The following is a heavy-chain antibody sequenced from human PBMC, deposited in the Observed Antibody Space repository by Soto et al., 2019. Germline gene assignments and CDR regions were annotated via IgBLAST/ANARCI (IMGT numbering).Heavy chain of an antibody. CDR3: TRGDCSGANCYFDFDY. Sequence: GASVKVSCKASGYTFTDYYMHWVRQAPGQGLEWMGVINPSDGSTHYAQKFQGRATMTRDTSTSTVYMELNSLRSEDTAVYYCTRGDCSGANCYFDFDYWGQGTLVTVPQ. D-gene: IGHD2-15*01. CDR2: INPSDGST. CDR1: GYTFTDYY. V-gene: IGHV1-46*01. J-gene: IGHJ4*02.